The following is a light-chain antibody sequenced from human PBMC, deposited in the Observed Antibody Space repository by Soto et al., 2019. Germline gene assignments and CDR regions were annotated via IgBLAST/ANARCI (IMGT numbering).Light chain of an antibody. CDR2: GAS. V-gene: IGKV3-20*01. J-gene: IGKJ5*01. CDR1: QSVSSSY. Sequence: IVLTQSAGTLSLYPGERATLSCRASQSVSSSYLAWYQQKPGQAPRLLIYGASSRATGIPDRFSGSGSGTDFTLTISRLEPEDFAVYYCQQYGSSPLITFGQGTRLEIK. CDR3: QQYGSSPLIT.